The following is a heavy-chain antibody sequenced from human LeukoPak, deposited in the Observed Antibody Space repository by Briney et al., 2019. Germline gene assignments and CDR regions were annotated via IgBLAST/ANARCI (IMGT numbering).Heavy chain of an antibody. V-gene: IGHV5-51*01. CDR1: GYRFTHYW. D-gene: IGHD6-19*01. Sequence: GESLKISCKGSGYRFTHYWIGWVRQMPGKRLEWMGIIYPGDSDTRYSPSFQGQVTISADKPISTAYLQWSSLKASDTAMYYCARRVSVGFDPWGQGTLVTVSS. CDR3: ARRVSVGFDP. CDR2: IYPGDSDT. J-gene: IGHJ5*02.